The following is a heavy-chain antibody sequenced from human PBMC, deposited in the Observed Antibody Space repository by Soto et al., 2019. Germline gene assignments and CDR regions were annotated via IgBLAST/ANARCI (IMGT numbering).Heavy chain of an antibody. J-gene: IGHJ4*02. CDR1: GGSISSGDYY. D-gene: IGHD5-18*01. CDR3: ARVVGYIYGILDY. V-gene: IGHV4-30-4*01. Sequence: QVQLQESGPGLVKPSQTLSLTCTVSGGSISSGDYYWSWIRQPQGKGLEWIGYIYYSGSTYYNPSLKSRVTLSVDTSKNQFSLKLRSVTAADTAVYYCARVVGYIYGILDYWGQGTLVTVSS. CDR2: IYYSGST.